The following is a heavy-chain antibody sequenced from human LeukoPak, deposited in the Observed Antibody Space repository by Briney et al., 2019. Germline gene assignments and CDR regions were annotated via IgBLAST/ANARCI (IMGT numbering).Heavy chain of an antibody. CDR2: IIPIFGTA. Sequence: GASVKVSCKASGGTFSSYAISWVRQAPGQGLEWMGRIIPIFGTANYAQKFQGRVTIITDESTSTAYMELSSLRSEDTAVYYCARDQLHSSGWSDAFDIWGQGTMVTVSS. J-gene: IGHJ3*02. V-gene: IGHV1-69*05. D-gene: IGHD6-19*01. CDR3: ARDQLHSSGWSDAFDI. CDR1: GGTFSSYA.